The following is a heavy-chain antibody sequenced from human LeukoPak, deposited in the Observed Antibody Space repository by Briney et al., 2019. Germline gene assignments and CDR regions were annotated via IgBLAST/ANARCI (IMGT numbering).Heavy chain of an antibody. J-gene: IGHJ4*02. CDR2: INWNGGST. D-gene: IGHD6-13*01. CDR1: GFTFDDYG. CDR3: VSGPFDY. V-gene: IGHV3-20*01. Sequence: GGSLRLSCAASGFTFDDYGMSWVRQAPGKGLEWVSGINWNGGSTGYADSVKGRFTISRDNAKNSLYVQTNNCAKEGARLGTAVSGPFDYWGQGTLVTVSS.